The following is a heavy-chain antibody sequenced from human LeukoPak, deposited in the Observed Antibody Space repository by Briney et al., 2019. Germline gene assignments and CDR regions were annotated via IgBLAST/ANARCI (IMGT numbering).Heavy chain of an antibody. CDR2: IYYSGST. Sequence: SETLSLTCTVSGGSISSYYWSWIRQPPGKGLEWIGYIYYSGSTKYNPSLKSRVTISVDTSKNQFSLKLSSVTAADTAAYYCAGVFRPWYYFDYWGQGTLVTVSS. V-gene: IGHV4-59*01. CDR3: AGVFRPWYYFDY. D-gene: IGHD3/OR15-3a*01. CDR1: GGSISSYY. J-gene: IGHJ4*02.